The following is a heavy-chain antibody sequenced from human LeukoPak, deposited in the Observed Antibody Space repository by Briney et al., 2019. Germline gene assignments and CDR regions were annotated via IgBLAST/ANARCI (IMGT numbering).Heavy chain of an antibody. Sequence: SETLSLTCSVSGGSISSHFWTWIRQPPGKGLEWIGYVYYSGNTNYNPSLRSRVTISIDTSKNQFSLKLSSATAADTAVYYCARGRRIVVVIGATRTHRDYYMDVWGKGTTVTVSS. CDR1: GGSISSHF. CDR2: VYYSGNT. CDR3: ARGRRIVVVIGATRTHRDYYMDV. V-gene: IGHV4-59*11. D-gene: IGHD2-15*01. J-gene: IGHJ6*03.